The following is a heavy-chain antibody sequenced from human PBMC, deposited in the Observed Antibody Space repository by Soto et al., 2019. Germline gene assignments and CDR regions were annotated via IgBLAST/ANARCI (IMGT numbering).Heavy chain of an antibody. Sequence: QITLKESGPPVVKPTETLTLTCTFSGFSLTTSGVGVDWVRQSPGKAPEWLALIYWDDDKRYSTSLNSRLIITKDTSKNQVVLTMANVDPADTATYYCAHRVLRTVFGLVTTTAIYFDFWGPGTPVVVSS. D-gene: IGHD3-3*01. J-gene: IGHJ4*02. CDR2: IYWDDDK. CDR1: GFSLTTSGVG. CDR3: AHRVLRTVFGLVTTTAIYFDF. V-gene: IGHV2-5*02.